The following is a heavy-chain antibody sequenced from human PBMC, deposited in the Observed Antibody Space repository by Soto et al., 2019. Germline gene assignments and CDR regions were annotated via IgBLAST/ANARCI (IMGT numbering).Heavy chain of an antibody. V-gene: IGHV4-59*01. CDR2: IYDSGST. D-gene: IGHD3-3*01. J-gene: IGHJ5*02. CDR3: ARTFGVVALDP. CDR1: GGSISSYY. Sequence: SETLSLTCTVSGGSISSYYWTWIRQPPGKGLEWIGYIYDSGSTNYNPSLKSRVTISVDTSRNQFSLKLSSVTAADTAFYYCARTFGVVALDPWGQGTLVTVSS.